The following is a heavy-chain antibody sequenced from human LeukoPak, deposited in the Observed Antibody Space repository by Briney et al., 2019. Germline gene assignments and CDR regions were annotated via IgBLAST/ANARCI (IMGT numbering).Heavy chain of an antibody. CDR3: ARKYCSVGRCSHYYYYYGIYV. Sequence: SVTVSCKASVGTFSSYAISWVRQAPGQGLEWMGGIIPIFGTANYAQKFQGRVTITADESTSTAYMELSSLRSEDTAVYYCARKYCSVGRCSHYYYYYGIYVWGQGTTVTVS. V-gene: IGHV1-69*13. J-gene: IGHJ6*02. CDR1: VGTFSSYA. CDR2: IIPIFGTA. D-gene: IGHD2-15*01.